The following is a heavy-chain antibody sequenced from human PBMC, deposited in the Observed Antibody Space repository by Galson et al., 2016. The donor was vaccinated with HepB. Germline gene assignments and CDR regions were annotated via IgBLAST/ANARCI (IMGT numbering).Heavy chain of an antibody. CDR2: IYYSGST. J-gene: IGHJ4*02. Sequence: SETLSLTCTVSGGSISSSSYYWDWIRQPPGKGLAWIGSIYYSGSTYYNPSLKSRVTISVDTSKNQFSLKLSSLTAADTAVYYCARGTGDYYVDYWGQGTLVTVSS. CDR3: ARGTGDYYVDY. CDR1: GGSISSSSYY. V-gene: IGHV4-39*07. D-gene: IGHD2-21*02.